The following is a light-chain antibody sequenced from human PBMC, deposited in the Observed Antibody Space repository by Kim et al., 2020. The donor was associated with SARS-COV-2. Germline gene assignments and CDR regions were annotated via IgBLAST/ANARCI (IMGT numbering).Light chain of an antibody. CDR2: DVS. CDR3: SSYTGSSTLGV. V-gene: IGLV2-14*03. J-gene: IGLJ1*01. Sequence: STTISCTGTIRDVCVYNFVSCYHHHPGKAPKLMIYDVSNRPSGVSNRFSGSKSGNTASLTISGLQAEDEADYYCSSYTGSSTLGVFGTGTKVTVL. CDR1: IRDVCVYNF.